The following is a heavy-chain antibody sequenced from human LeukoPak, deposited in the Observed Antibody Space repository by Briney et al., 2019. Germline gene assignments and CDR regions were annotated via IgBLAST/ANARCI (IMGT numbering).Heavy chain of an antibody. Sequence: SETLSLTCAVSGGSISSGGYPWSWVRQPPGEGLEWVGYIYHSGSTYYNPSLQSRVTISLDRSKNQFSLKLSSMTAADTAVYYCASGNTGYDRDSFDIWGQGTMVTVSS. CDR3: ASGNTGYDRDSFDI. CDR2: IYHSGST. J-gene: IGHJ3*02. D-gene: IGHD5-12*01. V-gene: IGHV4-30-2*01. CDR1: GGSISSGGYP.